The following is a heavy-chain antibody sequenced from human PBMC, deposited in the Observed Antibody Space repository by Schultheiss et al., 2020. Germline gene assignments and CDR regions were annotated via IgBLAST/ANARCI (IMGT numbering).Heavy chain of an antibody. CDR1: GFTFSSYA. D-gene: IGHD6-13*01. Sequence: GESLKISCAASGFTFSSYAMTWVRQAPGKGLEWVSAISGSGGSTYYADSVKGRFTISRDNSKNTFYLQTISLRAEDTAVYYCARDSGIAAAAWDFQHWGQGTLVTVSS. CDR2: ISGSGGST. V-gene: IGHV3-23*01. CDR3: ARDSGIAAAAWDFQH. J-gene: IGHJ1*01.